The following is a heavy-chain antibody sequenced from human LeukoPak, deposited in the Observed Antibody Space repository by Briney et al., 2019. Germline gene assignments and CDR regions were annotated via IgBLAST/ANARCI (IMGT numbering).Heavy chain of an antibody. Sequence: GGSLRLSCAASGFTFSTSAISCVRQAPGKGLEWVSAISASGGRTYYADSVKGRFTISRDVSKNTLYLQMNSLRAEDTAVYYCAKELRPNDYWGQGTLVTVSS. J-gene: IGHJ4*02. D-gene: IGHD2-21*01. V-gene: IGHV3-23*01. CDR3: AKELRPNDY. CDR1: GFTFSTSA. CDR2: ISASGGRT.